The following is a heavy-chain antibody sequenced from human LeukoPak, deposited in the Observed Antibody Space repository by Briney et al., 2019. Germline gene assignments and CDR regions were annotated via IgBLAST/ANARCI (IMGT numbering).Heavy chain of an antibody. CDR2: ISSSSSYI. Sequence: GGSLRLSCAASGFTFSSYSMNWVRQAPGKGLEWVSSISSSSSYIYYADSVKGRFTISRDNAKNSLYLQMNSLRAEDTAVYYCASSTMVRGVNGWFDPWGQGTLVTVSS. CDR3: ASSTMVRGVNGWFDP. V-gene: IGHV3-21*01. CDR1: GFTFSSYS. J-gene: IGHJ5*02. D-gene: IGHD3-10*01.